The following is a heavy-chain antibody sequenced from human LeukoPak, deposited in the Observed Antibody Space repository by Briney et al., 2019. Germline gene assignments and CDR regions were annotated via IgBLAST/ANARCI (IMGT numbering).Heavy chain of an antibody. V-gene: IGHV4-4*02. CDR2: VYHSGST. D-gene: IGHD2/OR15-2a*01. CDR1: GDSISTNHW. Sequence: PSETLSLTCAVSGDSISTNHWWSWVRQRPGQGLEWIGEVYHSGSTNYNPSLKSRVTISVDKSKILFSLKLTSVTAADTAMYYCASALWDYWGQGTLVTVSS. J-gene: IGHJ4*02. CDR3: ASALWDY.